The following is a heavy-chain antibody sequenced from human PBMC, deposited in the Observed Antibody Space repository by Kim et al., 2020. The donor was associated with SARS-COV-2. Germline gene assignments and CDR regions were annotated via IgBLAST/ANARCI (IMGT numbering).Heavy chain of an antibody. Sequence: GGSLRLSCAASGFTFSSYWMSWVRQAPGKGLEWVANIKQDGSEKYYVDSVKGRFTISRDNAKNSLYLQMNSLRAEDTAVYYCARERGESWHLVQVGGYYYGMDVWGQGTTVTVSS. CDR3: ARERGESWHLVQVGGYYYGMDV. J-gene: IGHJ6*02. V-gene: IGHV3-7*01. D-gene: IGHD6-6*01. CDR2: IKQDGSEK. CDR1: GFTFSSYW.